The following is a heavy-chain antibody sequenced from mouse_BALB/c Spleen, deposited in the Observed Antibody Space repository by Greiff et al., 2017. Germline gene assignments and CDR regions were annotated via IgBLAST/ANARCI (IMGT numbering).Heavy chain of an antibody. CDR3: ARGDYGSSGYFDY. J-gene: IGHJ2*01. CDR2: IDPANGNT. CDR1: GFNIKDTY. V-gene: IGHV14-3*02. Sequence: VQLKQSGAELVKPGASVKLSCTASGFNIKDTYMHWVKQRPEQGLEWIGRIDPANGNTKYDPKFQGKATITADTSSNTAYLQLSSLTSEDTAVYYCARGDYGSSGYFDYWGQGTTLTVSS. D-gene: IGHD1-1*01.